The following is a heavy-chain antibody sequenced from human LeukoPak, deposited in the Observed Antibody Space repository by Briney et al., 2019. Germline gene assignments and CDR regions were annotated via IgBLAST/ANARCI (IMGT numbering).Heavy chain of an antibody. CDR2: ISPTGAGT. CDR1: GFTFSSYA. J-gene: IGHJ3*02. CDR3: AKYTERAFDI. D-gene: IGHD2-2*02. V-gene: IGHV3-23*01. Sequence: PGRSLRLSCAASGFTFSSYAMSWVRQAPGKGLEWVSAISPTGAGTYYADSVKGLFTISRDNSKNTLYLQMNSLRAEDTAVYYCAKYTERAFDIWGQGTMVTVSS.